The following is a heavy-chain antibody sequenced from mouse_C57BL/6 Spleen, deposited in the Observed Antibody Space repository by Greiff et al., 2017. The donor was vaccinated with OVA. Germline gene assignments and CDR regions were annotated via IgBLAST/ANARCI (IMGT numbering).Heavy chain of an antibody. J-gene: IGHJ1*03. CDR2: ISYDGSN. CDR1: GYSITSGYY. CDR3: ARGYYGRYWYFDV. V-gene: IGHV3-6*01. D-gene: IGHD1-1*01. Sequence: EESGPGLVKPSQSLSLTCSVTGYSITSGYYWNWIRQFPGNKLEWMGYISYDGSNNYNPSLKNRISITRDTSKNQFFLKFNSVTTEDTATYYCARGYYGRYWYFDVWGTGTTVTVSS.